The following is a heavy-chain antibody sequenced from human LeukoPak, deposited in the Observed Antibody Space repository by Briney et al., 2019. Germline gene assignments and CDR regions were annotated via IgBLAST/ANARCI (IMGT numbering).Heavy chain of an antibody. CDR1: GYTFTSYD. V-gene: IGHV1-8*03. CDR3: ARGPPYSYGSYYSDY. J-gene: IGHJ4*02. D-gene: IGHD5-18*01. CDR2: MNPNSGNT. Sequence: GASVKVSCKASGYTFTSYDINWVRQATRQGLEWMGWMNPNSGNTGYAQKFQGRVTITRNTSISTAYMELSSLRSEDTAVYYCARGPPYSYGSYYSDYWGQGTLVTVSS.